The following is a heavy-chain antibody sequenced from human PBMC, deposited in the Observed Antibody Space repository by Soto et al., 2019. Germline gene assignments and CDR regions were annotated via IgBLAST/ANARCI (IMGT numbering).Heavy chain of an antibody. V-gene: IGHV1-24*01. J-gene: IGHJ6*02. CDR3: ASTEGSYALGLYGMDV. D-gene: IGHD5-18*01. CDR2: FDPEDGET. CDR1: GYTLTELS. Sequence: ASVKVSCKVSGYTLTELSMHWVRQAPGKGLEWMGGFDPEDGETIYAQKFQGRVTMTEDTSTVTAYMELSSLRSEDMAVFYFASTEGSYALGLYGMDVWGQGTTVTVSS.